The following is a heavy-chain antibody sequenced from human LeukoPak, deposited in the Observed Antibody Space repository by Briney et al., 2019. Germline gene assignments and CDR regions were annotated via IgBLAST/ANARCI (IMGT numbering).Heavy chain of an antibody. CDR1: GGTFSSYA. D-gene: IGHD3-22*01. V-gene: IGHV1-69*04. Sequence: SVKVSCKASGGTFSSYAISWVRQAPGQGLEWMGRIIPILGIANYTQKFRGRVTITADKSTSTAYMELSSLRSEDTAVYYCAIQYYYDSSGYPPAYYWGQGTLVTVSS. CDR2: IIPILGIA. CDR3: AIQYYYDSSGYPPAYY. J-gene: IGHJ4*02.